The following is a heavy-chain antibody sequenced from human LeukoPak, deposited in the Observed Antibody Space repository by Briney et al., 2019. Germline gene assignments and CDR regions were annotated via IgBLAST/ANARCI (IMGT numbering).Heavy chain of an antibody. V-gene: IGHV3-7*01. CDR1: GFSFSSYW. CDR2: IKYDGSEK. CDR3: ARALDSLYSSGWPSAGY. J-gene: IGHJ4*02. D-gene: IGHD6-19*01. Sequence: GGSLRLSCEGSGFSFSSYWMNWVRQAPGKGLEWVANIKYDGSEKYHVDSVKGRFTISRDNAKNSLYLQMNSLRAEDTAVYYCARALDSLYSSGWPSAGYWGQGTLVTVSS.